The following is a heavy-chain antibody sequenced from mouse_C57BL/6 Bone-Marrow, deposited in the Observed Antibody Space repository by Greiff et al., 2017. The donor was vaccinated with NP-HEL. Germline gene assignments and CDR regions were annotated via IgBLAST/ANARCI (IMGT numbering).Heavy chain of an antibody. J-gene: IGHJ2*01. CDR1: GFTFSDFY. CDR2: SRNKANDYTT. V-gene: IGHV7-1*01. CDR3: ARDDGNYVFDY. Sequence: EVQGVESGGGLVQSGRSLRLSCATSGFTFSDFYMEWVRQAPGKGLEWIAASRNKANDYTTEYSASVKGRFIVSRDTSQSILYLQMNALRAEDTAIYYCARDDGNYVFDYWGQGTTLTVSS. D-gene: IGHD2-1*01.